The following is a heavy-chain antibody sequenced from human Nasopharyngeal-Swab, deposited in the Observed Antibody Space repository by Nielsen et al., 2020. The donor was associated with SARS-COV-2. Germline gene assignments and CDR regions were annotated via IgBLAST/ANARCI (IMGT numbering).Heavy chain of an antibody. CDR1: RYTFTDYY. CDR2: IDPNTGDT. Sequence: ASVKVSCKTSRYTFTDYYIHWVRQVPGQGLEWVGCIDPNTGDTKYTQKFQGRVTVTRDTSRSTAYIELSRLRSDDTAVYYCARDYYDNYDSDYWGQGTLVTVSS. V-gene: IGHV1-2*02. CDR3: ARDYYDNYDSDY. D-gene: IGHD3-22*01. J-gene: IGHJ4*02.